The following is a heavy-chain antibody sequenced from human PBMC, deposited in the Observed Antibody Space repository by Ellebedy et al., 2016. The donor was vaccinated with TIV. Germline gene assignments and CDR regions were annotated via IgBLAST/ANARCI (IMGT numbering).Heavy chain of an antibody. Sequence: ASVKVSXKASGYTFTGYYMHWVRQAPGQGLEWMGWINPNSGGTNYAQKFQGRVTMTRDTSINTAYMELSSLRSEDTAVYYCARGYYFDSSGYRKELDYWGQGTLVTVSS. CDR2: INPNSGGT. D-gene: IGHD3-22*01. J-gene: IGHJ4*02. CDR1: GYTFTGYY. CDR3: ARGYYFDSSGYRKELDY. V-gene: IGHV1-2*02.